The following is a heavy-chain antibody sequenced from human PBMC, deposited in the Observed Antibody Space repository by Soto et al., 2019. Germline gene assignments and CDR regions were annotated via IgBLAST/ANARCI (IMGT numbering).Heavy chain of an antibody. CDR1: GFPFGTYA. CDR2: ISGTGVTT. J-gene: IGHJ5*02. CDR3: AKGCVSTNCNTRWFDP. V-gene: IGHV3-23*01. Sequence: PGGSLRLSCAASGFPFGTYALSWVRQAPGKGLEWVSAISGTGVTTYYTDSVKGRFTISRDNSKNTLFLQMNSLRAEDTALYYCAKGCVSTNCNTRWFDPWGQGTLVTVSS. D-gene: IGHD2-2*02.